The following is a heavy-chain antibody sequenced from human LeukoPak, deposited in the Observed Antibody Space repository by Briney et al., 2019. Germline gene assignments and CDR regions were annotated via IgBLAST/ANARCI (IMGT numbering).Heavy chain of an antibody. J-gene: IGHJ4*02. CDR1: GDSTSSYY. CDR3: AKHGGSWTFDS. D-gene: IGHD6-13*01. V-gene: IGHV4-59*08. Sequence: SETLSLTCTVSGDSTSSYYWSWIRQPPGKGLEWIAYIDYSGSTHYSPSHKSRVTMSVDTSKNQFFLKLSSVTAADTAVYYCAKHGGSWTFDSWGQGTLVTVSS. CDR2: IDYSGST.